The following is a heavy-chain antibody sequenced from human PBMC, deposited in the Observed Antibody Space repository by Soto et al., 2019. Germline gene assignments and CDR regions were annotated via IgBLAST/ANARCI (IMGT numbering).Heavy chain of an antibody. J-gene: IGHJ4*02. CDR1: GFTFSSYW. CDR2: IKQDGSEK. Sequence: AGGSMRLSCAASGFTFSSYWMSWVRQAPGKGLEWVANIKQDGSEKYYVDSVKGRFTISRDNAKNSLYLQMNSLRAEDTAVYYCARDELTTVTRKGATHRPLFDYWGQGTLVTVPS. D-gene: IGHD4-17*01. V-gene: IGHV3-7*01. CDR3: ARDELTTVTRKGATHRPLFDY.